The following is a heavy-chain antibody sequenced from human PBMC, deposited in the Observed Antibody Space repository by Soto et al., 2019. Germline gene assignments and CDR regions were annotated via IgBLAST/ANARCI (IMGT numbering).Heavy chain of an antibody. CDR1: GGSISSYY. J-gene: IGHJ4*02. D-gene: IGHD3-10*01. V-gene: IGHV4-59*08. CDR3: ARQRYYYGSGSKGGYYFDY. CDR2: IYYSGST. Sequence: SETLSLTCTVSGGSISSYYLSWIRQPPGKGLEWIGYIYYSGSTNYNPSLKSRVTISVDTSKNQFSLKLSSVTAADTAVYYCARQRYYYGSGSKGGYYFDYWGQGTQVTVSS.